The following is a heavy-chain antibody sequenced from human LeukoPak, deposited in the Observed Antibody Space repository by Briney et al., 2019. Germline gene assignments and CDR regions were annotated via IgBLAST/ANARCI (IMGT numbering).Heavy chain of an antibody. V-gene: IGHV3-23*01. D-gene: IGHD3-10*01. CDR3: ARSAGEVWFGELLYARGNYYYGMDV. Sequence: GGSLRLSCAASGFTFSSYAMSWVRQAPGKRLEWVSAISGSGGSTYYADSVKGRFTISRDNSKNTLYLQMNSLRAEDTAVYYCARSAGEVWFGELLYARGNYYYGMDVWGQGTTVTVSS. CDR1: GFTFSSYA. J-gene: IGHJ6*02. CDR2: ISGSGGST.